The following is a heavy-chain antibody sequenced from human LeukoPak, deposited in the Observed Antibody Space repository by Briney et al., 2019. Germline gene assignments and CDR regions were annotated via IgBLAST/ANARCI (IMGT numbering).Heavy chain of an antibody. D-gene: IGHD5-18*01. J-gene: IGHJ2*01. CDR3: ARDEGVPYSYYDL. Sequence: PGGSLRLSCAASGFTFSSFSMNWVRQAPGKGLEWVSSISSSSIYIYYADSVKGRFTISRDNAKNSLYVQMNSLRAEDTAVYYCARDEGVPYSYYDLWGRGTLVTVSS. CDR1: GFTFSSFS. CDR2: ISSSSIYI. V-gene: IGHV3-21*01.